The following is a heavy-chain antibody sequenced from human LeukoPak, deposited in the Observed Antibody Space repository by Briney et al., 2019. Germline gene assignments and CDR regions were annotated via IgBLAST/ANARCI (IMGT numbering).Heavy chain of an antibody. D-gene: IGHD2-2*01. CDR2: IWYDGSNK. Sequence: GSLRLSCAASGFTFSSYGMHWVRQAPGKGLEWVAVIWYDGSNKYYADSVKGRFTISRDNSKNTLYLQMSSLRAEDTAVYYCARDFYCSSTSCYLYYYYYYGMDVWGKGTTVTVSS. J-gene: IGHJ6*04. CDR3: ARDFYCSSTSCYLYYYYYYGMDV. V-gene: IGHV3-33*01. CDR1: GFTFSSYG.